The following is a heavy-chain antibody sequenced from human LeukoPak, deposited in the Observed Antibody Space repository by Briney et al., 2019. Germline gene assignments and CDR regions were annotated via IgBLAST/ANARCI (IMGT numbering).Heavy chain of an antibody. CDR1: GYTFTSYD. Sequence: ASVKVSCKASGYTFTSYDINWVRQATGQGLEWMGWMNPNSGNTGYAQKFQGRVTMTRNTSISTAYMELSSLRSEDTAVYYCARVRLRLERYYFDYWGQGTLLTVSS. J-gene: IGHJ4*02. CDR3: ARVRLRLERYYFDY. D-gene: IGHD6-6*01. CDR2: MNPNSGNT. V-gene: IGHV1-8*01.